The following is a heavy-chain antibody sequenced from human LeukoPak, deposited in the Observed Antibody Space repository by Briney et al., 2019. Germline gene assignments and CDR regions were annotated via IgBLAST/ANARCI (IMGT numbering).Heavy chain of an antibody. D-gene: IGHD3-10*01. V-gene: IGHV3-30*18. J-gene: IGHJ3*02. CDR1: GFTFSSYS. CDR3: AKDPLLHGSGSVAFDI. Sequence: GGSLRLSCAASGFTFSSYSMNWVRQAPGKGLEWVAVISYDGSNKYYADSVKGRFTISRDNSKNTLYLQMNSLRAEDTAVYYCAKDPLLHGSGSVAFDIWGQGTMVTVSS. CDR2: ISYDGSNK.